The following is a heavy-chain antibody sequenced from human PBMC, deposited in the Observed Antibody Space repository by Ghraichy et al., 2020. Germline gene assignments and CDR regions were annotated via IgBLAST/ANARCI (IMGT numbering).Heavy chain of an antibody. D-gene: IGHD1-26*01. V-gene: IGHV3-21*01. J-gene: IGHJ4*02. CDR1: GFIFSSYA. CDR3: TRDNGRRDDY. CDR2: ISSINTNI. Sequence: GGSLRLSCAASGFIFSSYAMNWVRQTPGKGLQWVSSISSINTNIYYADSVKGRFTISRDNAKNSLYLQMNSLRAEDTAIYYCTRDNGRRDDYWGQGTLVTVSS.